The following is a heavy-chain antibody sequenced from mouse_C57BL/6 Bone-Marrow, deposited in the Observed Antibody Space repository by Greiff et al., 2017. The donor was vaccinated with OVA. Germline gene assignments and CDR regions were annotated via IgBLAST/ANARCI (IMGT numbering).Heavy chain of an antibody. CDR3: ASYDYDAGFAY. V-gene: IGHV1-63*01. CDR1: GYTFTNYW. J-gene: IGHJ3*01. Sequence: QVQLQQSGAELVRPGTSVKMSCKASGYTFTNYWIGWAKQRPGHGLEWIGDIYPGGGYTNYNEKFKGKATLTADKSSSTAYMQFSSLTSEDSAIDYCASYDYDAGFAYWGQGTLVTVSA. CDR2: IYPGGGYT. D-gene: IGHD2-4*01.